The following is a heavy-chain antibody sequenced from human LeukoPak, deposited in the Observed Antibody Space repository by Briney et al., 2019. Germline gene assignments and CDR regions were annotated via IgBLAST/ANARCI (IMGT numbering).Heavy chain of an antibody. CDR1: GFTFSSYA. D-gene: IGHD6-19*01. CDR3: AKRHSSGWYYFDY. CDR2: ISGSGGST. J-gene: IGHJ4*02. Sequence: GGSLRLSCAASGFTFSSYAMSWVRQAPGKGLEWVSAISGSGGSTYYADSVKGRFTISRDDSKNTLYLQMNTLRAEDTAVYYCAKRHSSGWYYFDYWGQGTLVTVSS. V-gene: IGHV3-23*01.